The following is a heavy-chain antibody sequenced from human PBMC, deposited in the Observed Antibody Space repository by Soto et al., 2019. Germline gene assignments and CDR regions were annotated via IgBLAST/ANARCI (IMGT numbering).Heavy chain of an antibody. CDR1: GYTFSIYG. V-gene: IGHV1-18*01. J-gene: IGHJ3*02. CDR2: ISPDNGNT. D-gene: IGHD1-26*01. CDR3: TREWEPQAFDI. Sequence: VASVKVSCKASGYTFSIYGISWVRQAPGQGLEWMGWISPDNGNTNYAQKVQGRVTMTTDTSTSTAYMELRSLRSDDTAVYYCTREWEPQAFDIWGQGTMVTVSS.